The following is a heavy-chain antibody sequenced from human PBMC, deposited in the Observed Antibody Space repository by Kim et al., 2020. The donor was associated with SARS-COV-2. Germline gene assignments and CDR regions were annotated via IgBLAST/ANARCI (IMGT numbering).Heavy chain of an antibody. CDR3: ARFRDGDYGNANNWFDP. Sequence: LKSRVTISVDTSKNQFSLKLSSVTAADTAVYYCARFRDGDYGNANNWFDPWGQGTLVTVSS. D-gene: IGHD4-17*01. J-gene: IGHJ5*02. V-gene: IGHV4-59*01.